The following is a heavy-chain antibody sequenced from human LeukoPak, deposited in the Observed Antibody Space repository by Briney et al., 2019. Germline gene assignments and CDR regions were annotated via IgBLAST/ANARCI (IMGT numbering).Heavy chain of an antibody. CDR3: ARVSLVRGAPDYYFDY. D-gene: IGHD3-10*01. CDR1: GGSISSYY. Sequence: PSETLSLTCTVSGGSISSYYWSWIRQPPGKGLEWIGYIYYSGSTNYNPSLKCRVTISVDTSKNQFSLKLSSVTAADTAVYYCARVSLVRGAPDYYFDYWGQGTLVTVSS. J-gene: IGHJ4*02. CDR2: IYYSGST. V-gene: IGHV4-59*01.